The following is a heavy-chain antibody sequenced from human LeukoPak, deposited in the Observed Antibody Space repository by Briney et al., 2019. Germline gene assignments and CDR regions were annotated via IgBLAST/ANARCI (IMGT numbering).Heavy chain of an antibody. J-gene: IGHJ4*02. D-gene: IGHD6-19*01. CDR1: GGSISSYY. CDR2: IYYSGST. Sequence: SETLSLTCAVYGGSISSYYWSRIRQPPGKGLEWIGYIYYSGSTNYNPSLKSRVTISVDTSKNQFSLKLSSVTAADTAVYYCARARSGWYYFDYWGQGTLVTVSS. V-gene: IGHV4-59*01. CDR3: ARARSGWYYFDY.